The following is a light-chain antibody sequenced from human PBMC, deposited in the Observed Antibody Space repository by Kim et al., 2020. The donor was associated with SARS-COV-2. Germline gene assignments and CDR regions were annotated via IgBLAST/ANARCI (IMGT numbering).Light chain of an antibody. CDR1: QGISSA. Sequence: SVGDRVTITCRASQGISSALAWYQQNPGKAPKLLIYDASSLESGVPSRFSGSGSGTDFTLTISSLQPEDFATYYCQQFNSYSLFTFGPGTKVDIK. V-gene: IGKV1-13*02. CDR3: QQFNSYSLFT. J-gene: IGKJ3*01. CDR2: DAS.